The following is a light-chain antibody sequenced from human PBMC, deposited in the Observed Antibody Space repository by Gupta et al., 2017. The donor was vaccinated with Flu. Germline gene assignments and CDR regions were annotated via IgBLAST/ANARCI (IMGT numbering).Light chain of an antibody. CDR3: AAWDDSLSGVV. CDR1: SSNIGSNY. CDR2: RNN. Sequence: QSVLTQPPSAAGTPGQRVNISFSGSSSNIGSNYVYWYQQLPGSAPQLLIYRNNQRPSGVPDRFSGSRSGTSASLAISGLRSEDEADYYCAAWDDSLSGVVFGGGTKLTVL. V-gene: IGLV1-47*01. J-gene: IGLJ2*01.